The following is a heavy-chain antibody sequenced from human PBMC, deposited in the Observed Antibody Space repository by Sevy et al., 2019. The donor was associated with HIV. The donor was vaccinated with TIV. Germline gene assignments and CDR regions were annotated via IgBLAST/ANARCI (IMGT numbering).Heavy chain of an antibody. J-gene: IGHJ4*02. D-gene: IGHD3-22*01. V-gene: IGHV3-43*01. CDR1: GFTFDDYS. Sequence: GGSLRLSCAASGFTFDDYSIHWVRQAPGKGLEWVSLISCGGGATYYADSVKGRFTISRDNNKKSVFLEMNSLRNEDATVYYCAKRDSAMTTLIGLTDYWGQGTLVTVSS. CDR3: AKRDSAMTTLIGLTDY. CDR2: ISCGGGAT.